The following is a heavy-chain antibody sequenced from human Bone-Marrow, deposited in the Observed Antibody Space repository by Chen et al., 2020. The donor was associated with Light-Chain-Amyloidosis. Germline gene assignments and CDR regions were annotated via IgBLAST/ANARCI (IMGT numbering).Heavy chain of an antibody. CDR1: GFAFSSYA. V-gene: IGHV3-23*04. CDR3: AKDISYDDILPGYPADAFDI. Sequence: EVQLVESGGGLLQRGGSLRLSCAASGFAFSSYAISWVRQAPGKGLEWVSTIRGRGGSRYYGDAVKCRLTISRDNSKNALFLQMNSLRAEDTAVYYCAKDISYDDILPGYPADAFDIWGQGTMVTVSS. J-gene: IGHJ3*02. CDR2: IRGRGGSR. D-gene: IGHD3-9*01.